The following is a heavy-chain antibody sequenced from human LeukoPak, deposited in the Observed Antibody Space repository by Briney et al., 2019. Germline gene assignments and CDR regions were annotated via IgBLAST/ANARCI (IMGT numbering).Heavy chain of an antibody. CDR2: IYSSGST. CDR3: ARHRVGLDY. V-gene: IGHV4-59*08. CDR1: GGSISSYY. J-gene: IGHJ4*02. Sequence: SETLSLTCTVSGGSISSYYWSCIWQPPGKGLEWSGFIYSSGSTNYNPSPKSRVTLSVDTSKNQVSLNLSSVTATDTAVYYCARHRVGLDYRGQGTLVTVSS. D-gene: IGHD1-26*01.